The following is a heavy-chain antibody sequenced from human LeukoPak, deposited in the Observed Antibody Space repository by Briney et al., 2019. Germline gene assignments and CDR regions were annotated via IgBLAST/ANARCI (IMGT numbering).Heavy chain of an antibody. CDR3: ARGGVDYYYYMDV. Sequence: GVSLRLSCEASGFTFSSYWMHWVRQVPGKGLVWVSRTNNDGSSISYADSGKGRFTTATDNAKNSLYLQMNSLRAEDTAVYYCARGGVDYYYYMDVWGKGTPVTVSS. J-gene: IGHJ6*03. CDR2: TNNDGSSI. V-gene: IGHV3-74*01. CDR1: GFTFSSYW.